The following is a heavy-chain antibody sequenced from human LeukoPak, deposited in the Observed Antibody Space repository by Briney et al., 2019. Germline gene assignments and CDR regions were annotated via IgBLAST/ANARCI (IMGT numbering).Heavy chain of an antibody. V-gene: IGHV3-30-3*01. CDR3: ARDEQWLAQD. Sequence: GRSLRLSCAASGFTFSSYAMHWVRQAPGKGLEWVAVISYDGSNKYYADYVKGRFTISRDNSKNTLYLQMNSLRAEDTAVYYCARDEQWLAQDWGQGTLVTVSS. CDR1: GFTFSSYA. CDR2: ISYDGSNK. D-gene: IGHD6-19*01. J-gene: IGHJ4*02.